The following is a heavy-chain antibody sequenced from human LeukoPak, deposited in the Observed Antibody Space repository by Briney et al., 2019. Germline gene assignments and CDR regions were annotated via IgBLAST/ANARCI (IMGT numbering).Heavy chain of an antibody. J-gene: IGHJ4*02. CDR2: ISGSGGGT. V-gene: IGHV3-23*01. Sequence: GGSLRLSCAASGFTFSSYAMSWVRQAPGKGLEWVSAISGSGGGTYYADSVKGRFTISRDNSKNTLYLQMNSLRAEDTAVYYCAKDMRDYDFWSGYHGGSFDYWGQGTLVTVSS. D-gene: IGHD3-3*01. CDR1: GFTFSSYA. CDR3: AKDMRDYDFWSGYHGGSFDY.